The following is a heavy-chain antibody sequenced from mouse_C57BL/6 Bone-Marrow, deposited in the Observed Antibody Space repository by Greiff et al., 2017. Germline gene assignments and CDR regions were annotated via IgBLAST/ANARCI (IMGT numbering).Heavy chain of an antibody. CDR2: IDPSDSYT. CDR1: GYTFTSYW. Sequence: QVQLKQPGAELVMPGASVKLSCKASGYTFTSYWMHWVKQRPGQGLEWIGEIDPSDSYTNYNQKFKGKSTLTVDKSSSTAYMQLSSLTSEDSAVYYCAREGYSFDYWGQGTTLTVSS. J-gene: IGHJ2*01. CDR3: AREGYSFDY. V-gene: IGHV1-69*01.